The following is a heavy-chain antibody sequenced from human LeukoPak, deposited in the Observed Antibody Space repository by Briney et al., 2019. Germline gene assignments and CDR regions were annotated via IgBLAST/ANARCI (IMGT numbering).Heavy chain of an antibody. V-gene: IGHV3-7*01. CDR1: GSNFNRKW. J-gene: IGHJ4*02. CDR3: ADPPSDY. Sequence: PGGSLRLSCAASGSNFNRKWMTWVRQAPGKGLEWVANINQDGSEKYYVDSVKGRFTISRDNAKSSLYLEMSGLRAEDTAVYYCADPPSDYWGQGTLVAVSS. CDR2: INQDGSEK.